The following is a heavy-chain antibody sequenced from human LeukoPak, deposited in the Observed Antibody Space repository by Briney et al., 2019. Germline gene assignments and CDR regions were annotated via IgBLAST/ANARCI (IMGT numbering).Heavy chain of an antibody. V-gene: IGHV1-2*02. CDR2: INPNSGGT. Sequence: ASVKVSCKASGYTFTGYYMHWVRQAPGRGLEWMGWINPNSGGTNYAQKFQGRVTMTRDTSISTAYMELSRLRSDDTAVYYCARESSLHYYGSGSYSHWGQGTLVTVSS. J-gene: IGHJ4*02. CDR3: ARESSLHYYGSGSYSH. D-gene: IGHD3-10*01. CDR1: GYTFTGYY.